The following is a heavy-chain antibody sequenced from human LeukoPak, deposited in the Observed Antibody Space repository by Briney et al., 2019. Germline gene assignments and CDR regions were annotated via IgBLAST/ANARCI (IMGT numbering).Heavy chain of an antibody. D-gene: IGHD3-10*01. V-gene: IGHV4-4*02. CDR2: IYHSGST. CDR3: ARDAMIRGVVWFDP. Sequence: PSETLSLTCAVSGDSINSTNWWSWVRQPPGKGLEWIGDIYHSGSTNYSPSLKSRVTITVDKSKNQFSLKLYSVTAADTAVYYCARDAMIRGVVWFDPWGQGTLVTVSS. J-gene: IGHJ5*02. CDR1: GDSINSTNW.